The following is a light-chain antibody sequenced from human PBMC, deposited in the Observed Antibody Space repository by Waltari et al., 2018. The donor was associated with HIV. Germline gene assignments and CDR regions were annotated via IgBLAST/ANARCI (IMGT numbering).Light chain of an antibody. CDR2: QDT. CDR3: QAWGINSVI. Sequence: SYGLSQPPSVPVSPGQTASITCFGDKLGDKYVSWYQQKTGQSPVLVVYQDTKRPSGIPDRFSGSNSGNTATLTISGTQAVDEADYYCQAWGINSVIFGGGTHLTVL. J-gene: IGLJ2*01. V-gene: IGLV3-1*01. CDR1: KLGDKY.